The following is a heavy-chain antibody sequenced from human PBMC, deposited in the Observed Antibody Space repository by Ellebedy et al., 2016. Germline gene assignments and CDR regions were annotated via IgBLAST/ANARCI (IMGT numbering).Heavy chain of an antibody. V-gene: IGHV4-34*01. CDR2: INHSGST. CDR1: GGSFSGYN. D-gene: IGHD3-10*01. J-gene: IGHJ4*02. CDR3: ALGRGCDY. Sequence: GSLRLSCAVYGGSFSGYNWNWVRQSPGKGLEWIGEINHSGSTNYNPSLKSRVTMSVDTSKNQVSLMLSSVTAADTAVYYCALGRGCDYWGQGTLVTVSS.